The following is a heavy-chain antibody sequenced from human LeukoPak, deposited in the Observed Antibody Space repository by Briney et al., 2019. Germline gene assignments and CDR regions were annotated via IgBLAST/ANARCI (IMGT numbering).Heavy chain of an antibody. D-gene: IGHD1-1*01. CDR1: GGSISSSSYY. CDR2: IYYSGST. V-gene: IGHV4-39*01. Sequence: SETLSLTCTVSGGSISSSSYYWGWIRQPPGKGLEWIGSIYYSGSTYYNPSLKSRVTISVDTSKNQFSLKLSSVTAADTAVYYCARRDNWNRDYWGQGTLVTVSS. J-gene: IGHJ4*02. CDR3: ARRDNWNRDY.